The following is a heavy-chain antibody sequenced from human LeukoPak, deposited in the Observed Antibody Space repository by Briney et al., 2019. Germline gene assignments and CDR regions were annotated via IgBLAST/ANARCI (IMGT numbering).Heavy chain of an antibody. CDR1: GGSISSGGYY. Sequence: PSETLSLTCTVSGGSISSGGYYWSWIRQHPGKGLEWIGYIYYSGSTYYNPSLKSRVTISVDTSKNQFPLKLSSVTAADTAVYYCARGSYYDSSGYYHFDYWGQGTLVTVSS. D-gene: IGHD3-22*01. J-gene: IGHJ4*02. V-gene: IGHV4-31*03. CDR3: ARGSYYDSSGYYHFDY. CDR2: IYYSGST.